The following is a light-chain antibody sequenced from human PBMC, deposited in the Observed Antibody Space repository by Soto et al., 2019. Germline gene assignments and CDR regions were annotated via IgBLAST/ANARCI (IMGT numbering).Light chain of an antibody. J-gene: IGKJ1*01. CDR2: KSY. Sequence: DIQMTQSPSTLSAFVGDRVIITCRASQSIGDWVAWYQQKPGKAPKLLIYKSYTLQSGVQSRFRGSGAETEFTLTIRSLQPDDFATYYCKHYNSYSEAFGQGTKVDIK. CDR1: QSIGDW. CDR3: KHYNSYSEA. V-gene: IGKV1-5*03.